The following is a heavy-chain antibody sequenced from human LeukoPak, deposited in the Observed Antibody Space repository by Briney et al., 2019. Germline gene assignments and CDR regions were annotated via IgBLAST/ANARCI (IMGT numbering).Heavy chain of an antibody. J-gene: IGHJ4*02. CDR2: ISSSGNTI. Sequence: GGSLRLSCAASGFTFSSYSMSWIRQAPGKGLEWVSYISSSGNTIYYADSVKGRFTISRDNAENSLYLQMNSLRAEDTAVYYCARLLTRGTYYYDSSGYYSFDYWGQGTLVTVSS. CDR1: GFTFSSYS. CDR3: ARLLTRGTYYYDSSGYYSFDY. V-gene: IGHV3-48*04. D-gene: IGHD3-22*01.